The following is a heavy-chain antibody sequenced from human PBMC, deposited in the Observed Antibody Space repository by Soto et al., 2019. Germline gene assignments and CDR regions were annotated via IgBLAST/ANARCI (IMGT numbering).Heavy chain of an antibody. D-gene: IGHD6-6*01. CDR2: IGTAGDT. Sequence: GGSLRLSCAASGFTFSSYDMHWVRQATGKGLEWVSAIGTAGDTYYPGSVKGRFTISRENAKNSLYLQMNSLRAGDTAVYYCARGRSIAARRRGGFDYWGQGTLVTVSS. CDR3: ARGRSIAARRRGGFDY. J-gene: IGHJ4*02. CDR1: GFTFSSYD. V-gene: IGHV3-13*01.